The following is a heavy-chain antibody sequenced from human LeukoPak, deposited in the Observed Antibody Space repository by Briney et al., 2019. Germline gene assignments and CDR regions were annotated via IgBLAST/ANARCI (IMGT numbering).Heavy chain of an antibody. V-gene: IGHV1-18*01. Sequence: ASVKVSCKASGYTFTSYGISWVRQAPGQGLEWMGWISAYNGNTSYAQKLQGRVTMTTDTSTSTAYMELRSLRSDDTAVYYCARDYYYDSSGYCPFDYWGQGTLVTVSS. CDR2: ISAYNGNT. CDR1: GYTFTSYG. J-gene: IGHJ4*02. D-gene: IGHD3-22*01. CDR3: ARDYYYDSSGYCPFDY.